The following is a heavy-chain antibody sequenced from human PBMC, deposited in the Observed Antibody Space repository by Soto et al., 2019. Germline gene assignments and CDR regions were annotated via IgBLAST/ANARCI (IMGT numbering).Heavy chain of an antibody. CDR3: ARGRTLAGSAS. Sequence: QLQLQESGPGLVKPSETLSLTCTVSGASLSSSPYFWGWIRQPPGKGLEWIGSISYSGITNYNPSLKSRVTISVDTSKSQFSLKLSSVIAADTAVYYCARGRTLAGSASWGQGTLVTVSS. D-gene: IGHD6-19*01. J-gene: IGHJ5*02. CDR2: ISYSGIT. V-gene: IGHV4-39*01. CDR1: GASLSSSPYF.